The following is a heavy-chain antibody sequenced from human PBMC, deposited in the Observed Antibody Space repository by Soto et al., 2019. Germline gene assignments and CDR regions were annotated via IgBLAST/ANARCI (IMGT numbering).Heavy chain of an antibody. CDR2: IYYSGST. CDR3: ARRYGYSLDY. CDR1: GGSISSYY. Sequence: SETLSLTYTVSGGSISSYYWSWIRQPPGKGLEWIGYIYYSGSTNYNPSLKSRVTISVDTSKNQFSLKLSSVTAADTAVYYCARRYGYSLDYWGQGTLVTVSS. J-gene: IGHJ4*02. V-gene: IGHV4-59*08. D-gene: IGHD6-13*01.